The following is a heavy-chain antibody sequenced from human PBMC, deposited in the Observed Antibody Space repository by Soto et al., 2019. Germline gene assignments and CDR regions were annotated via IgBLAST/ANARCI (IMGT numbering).Heavy chain of an antibody. Sequence: ASVNVSCKFSGYTLTELSIHWVRQAPGKGLEWMGGFDPEDGETIYAQKFQGRVTMTEDTSTDTAYMELSSLRSEDTAVYYCATAVPAAIIAARRWFDPWGQGTLVTVSS. CDR2: FDPEDGET. J-gene: IGHJ5*02. V-gene: IGHV1-24*01. CDR1: GYTLTELS. D-gene: IGHD2-2*01. CDR3: ATAVPAAIIAARRWFDP.